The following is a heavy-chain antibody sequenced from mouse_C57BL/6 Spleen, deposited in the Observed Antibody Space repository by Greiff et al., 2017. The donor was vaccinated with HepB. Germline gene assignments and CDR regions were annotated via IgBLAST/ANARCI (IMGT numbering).Heavy chain of an antibody. V-gene: IGHV1-50*01. CDR1: GYTFTSYW. CDR2: IDPSDSYT. Sequence: VQLQQPGAELVKPGASVKLSCKASGYTFTSYWMQWVKQRPGQGLEWIGEIDPSDSYTNYNQKFKGKATLTVDTSSSTAYMQLSSLTSEDSAVYYCARHGSLPWFAYWGQGTLVTVSA. CDR3: ARHGSLPWFAY. D-gene: IGHD1-1*01. J-gene: IGHJ3*01.